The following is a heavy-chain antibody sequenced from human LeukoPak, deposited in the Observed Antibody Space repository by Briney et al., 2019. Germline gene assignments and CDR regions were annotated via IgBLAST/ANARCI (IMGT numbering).Heavy chain of an antibody. D-gene: IGHD1-26*01. J-gene: IGHJ4*02. V-gene: IGHV4-34*01. CDR1: GGSFSGYY. CDR3: ARGYSGSH. CDR2: INHSGST. Sequence: SETLSLTCAVYGGSFSGYYWSWIRQPPGKGLEWIGEINHSGSTNYNPSLKSRVTISVDTSKNQFSLKLSSVTAADTAVYYCARGYSGSHWGQGTLVTV.